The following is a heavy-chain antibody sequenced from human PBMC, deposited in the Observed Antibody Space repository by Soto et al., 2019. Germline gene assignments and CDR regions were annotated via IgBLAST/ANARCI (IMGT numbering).Heavy chain of an antibody. CDR3: ARGGLLWFGELIFYYYYGMDV. Sequence: QVQLQESGPGLVKPSQTLSLTCTVSGGSISSGDYYWSWIRQPPGKGLEWIGYIYYSGSTYYNPSLKSRVTISVDTSKNQFSLKLSSVTAADTAVYYCARGGLLWFGELIFYYYYGMDVWGQGTTVTVSS. J-gene: IGHJ6*02. CDR2: IYYSGST. V-gene: IGHV4-30-4*01. D-gene: IGHD3-10*01. CDR1: GGSISSGDYY.